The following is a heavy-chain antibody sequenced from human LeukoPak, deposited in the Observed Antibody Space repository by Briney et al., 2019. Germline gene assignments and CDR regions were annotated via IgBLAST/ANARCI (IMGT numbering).Heavy chain of an antibody. V-gene: IGHV4-59*08. D-gene: IGHD6-19*01. Sequence: SETLSLTCTVSGGSISSYYWSWIRRPPGKGLEWIGYIYYSGSTNYNPSLKSRVTISVDTSKNQFSLKLSSVTAADTAVYYCARGMAGTSYFFDSWGQGTLVTVSS. CDR2: IYYSGST. CDR1: GGSISSYY. CDR3: ARGMAGTSYFFDS. J-gene: IGHJ4*02.